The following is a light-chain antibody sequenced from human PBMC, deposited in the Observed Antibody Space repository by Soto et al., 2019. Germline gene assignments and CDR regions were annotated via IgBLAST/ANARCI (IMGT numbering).Light chain of an antibody. V-gene: IGKV1-39*01. CDR3: QQSYSTLWT. Sequence: DLQMTQSPSSLSESVGDRVTITCRASQSISGYLNWYQQKPGKAPKLLIYAASSLQSGVPARFSGSGSGTDFTLTISSLQPEDFATYYCQQSYSTLWTFGQGTKVEIK. CDR1: QSISGY. CDR2: AAS. J-gene: IGKJ1*01.